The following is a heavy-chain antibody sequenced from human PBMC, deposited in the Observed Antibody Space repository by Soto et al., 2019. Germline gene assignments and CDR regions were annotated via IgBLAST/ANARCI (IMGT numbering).Heavy chain of an antibody. J-gene: IGHJ3*02. CDR2: ISYDGSNK. V-gene: IGHV3-30-3*01. CDR1: GFTFSSYA. CDR3: ARDQANDSSGTRHAFDI. Sequence: QVQLVESGGGVVQPGRSLRLSCAASGFTFSSYAMHWVRQASGKGLEWVAVISYDGSNKYYADSVKGRFTISRDNSKNTLYLQMNSLRAEDTAVYYCARDQANDSSGTRHAFDIWGQGTMVTVSS. D-gene: IGHD3-22*01.